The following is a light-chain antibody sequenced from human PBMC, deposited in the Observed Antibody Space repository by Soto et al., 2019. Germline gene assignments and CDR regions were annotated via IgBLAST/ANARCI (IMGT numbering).Light chain of an antibody. CDR1: QSISSS. CDR3: QQDNSFWT. J-gene: IGKJ1*01. V-gene: IGKV1-5*03. Sequence: DIPMTQSPSTLSASVGDRVTITCRASQSISSSLAWYQQKPGKAPKLLIYKASSLESGVPSRFSGCGSGTEFILTFSCVQPDDFATYYCQQDNSFWTFGQGTKVEI. CDR2: KAS.